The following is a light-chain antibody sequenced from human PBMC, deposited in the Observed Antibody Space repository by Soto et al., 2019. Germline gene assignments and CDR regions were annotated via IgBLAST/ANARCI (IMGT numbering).Light chain of an antibody. Sequence: IVLTQSRATLSLSPGERATLSRRASQTVSRYLAWYQQKPGQAPRLLIYDASKRATGIPARFSGSGFGTDFTLTISSLEPEDFAVYYCQQRTNGLTFGGGTKVDIK. CDR2: DAS. J-gene: IGKJ4*01. V-gene: IGKV3-11*01. CDR1: QTVSRY. CDR3: QQRTNGLT.